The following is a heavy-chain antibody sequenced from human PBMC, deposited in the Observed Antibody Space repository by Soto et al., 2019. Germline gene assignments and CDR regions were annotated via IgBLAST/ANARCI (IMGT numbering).Heavy chain of an antibody. J-gene: IGHJ4*02. Sequence: QEQLVESGGGVVQPGRALRLSCAASGFNFFNFGMHWVGQAPGKGLEWVAVICCDGNKEYYSDSVKCRFTISRDNSNNTLYLQMNSLTGSDTALYYCVRYSNYAPYYFGLWGQGTLVTVSS. CDR3: VRYSNYAPYYFGL. D-gene: IGHD4-4*01. CDR2: ICCDGNKE. V-gene: IGHV3-33*01. CDR1: GFNFFNFG.